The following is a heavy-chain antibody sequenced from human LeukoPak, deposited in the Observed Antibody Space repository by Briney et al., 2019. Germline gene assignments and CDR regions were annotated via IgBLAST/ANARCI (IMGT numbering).Heavy chain of an antibody. CDR2: IYPGDSDT. J-gene: IGHJ6*02. D-gene: IGHD2-15*01. CDR3: ARHRGLYCSGGSCYPVSGMDV. V-gene: IGHV5-51*01. Sequence: GESLKISCKGSGYSFTSYWIGWVRQMPGKGLEWMGFIYPGDSDTRYSTSFQGQVTISADTSITTAYLSQKASDTAMYYCARHRGLYCSGGSCYPVSGMDVWGQGTTVTVSS. CDR1: GYSFTSYW.